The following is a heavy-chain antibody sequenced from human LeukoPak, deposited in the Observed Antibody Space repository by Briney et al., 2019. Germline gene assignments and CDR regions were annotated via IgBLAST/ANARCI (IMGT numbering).Heavy chain of an antibody. CDR3: AKGIAVALPFFDY. CDR2: ISWNSGSI. Sequence: SLRLSCAASGFTFDDYAMHWVRQAPGKGLEWVSGISWNSGSIGYADSVKGRFTISRDNAKNSLYLQMNSLRAEDMALYYCAKGIAVALPFFDYWGQGTLVTVSS. CDR1: GFTFDDYA. V-gene: IGHV3-9*03. J-gene: IGHJ4*02. D-gene: IGHD6-19*01.